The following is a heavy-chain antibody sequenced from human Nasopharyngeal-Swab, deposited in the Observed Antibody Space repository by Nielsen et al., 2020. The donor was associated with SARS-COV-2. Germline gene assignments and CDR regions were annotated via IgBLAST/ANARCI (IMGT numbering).Heavy chain of an antibody. CDR2: IYPGDSDT. Sequence: KVSCKGSGYSFISYWIAWVRQMPGKGLEWMGVIYPGDSDTTYSPSFRGLVTISADKSITTAYLRWSSLKASDTAMYYCARPRMGTTSSLDYWGQGTLVTVSS. V-gene: IGHV5-51*01. CDR1: GYSFISYW. D-gene: IGHD6-13*01. CDR3: ARPRMGTTSSLDY. J-gene: IGHJ4*02.